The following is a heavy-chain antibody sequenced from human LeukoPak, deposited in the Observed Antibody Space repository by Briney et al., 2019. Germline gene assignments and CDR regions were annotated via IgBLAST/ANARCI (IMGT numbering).Heavy chain of an antibody. CDR3: AREGWLVWGAKDRDAFDI. D-gene: IGHD6-19*01. V-gene: IGHV7-4-1*02. J-gene: IGHJ3*02. CDR1: GYTFTSYA. Sequence: ASVTVSCKASGYTFTSYAMNWVRQAPGQGLEWMGWINTNTGNPTYAQGFTGRFVFSLDTSVSTAYLQISSLKAEDTAVYYCAREGWLVWGAKDRDAFDIWGQGTMVTVSS. CDR2: INTNTGNP.